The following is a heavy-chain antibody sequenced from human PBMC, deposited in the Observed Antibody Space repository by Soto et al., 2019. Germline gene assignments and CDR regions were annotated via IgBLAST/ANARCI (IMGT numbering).Heavy chain of an antibody. V-gene: IGHV3-48*01. CDR2: IRSSSSTI. CDR3: TRDPRNKGLDP. Sequence: GSLRLSCAASGFTFSTYSMNWVRQAPGKGLEWVSYIRSSSSTIFYTDSVKGRFTVSKDNAKNSLYLQMNSLIAEDTAVYYCTRDPRNKGLDPWGQGTMVTVSS. CDR1: GFTFSTYS. J-gene: IGHJ5*02.